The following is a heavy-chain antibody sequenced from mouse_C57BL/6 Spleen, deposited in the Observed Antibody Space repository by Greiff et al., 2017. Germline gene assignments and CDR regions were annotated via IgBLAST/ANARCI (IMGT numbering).Heavy chain of an antibody. J-gene: IGHJ4*01. V-gene: IGHV5-6*02. CDR1: GFTFSSYG. D-gene: IGHD2-4*01. Sequence: DVKLVESGGDLVKPGGSLKLSCAASGFTFSSYGMSWVRQTPDKRLESVATISSGGSYTYYPDSVKGRFTISRDNPKNTLYLQMSSLKSEYTAMYYCASYDYDVYYAMDYWGQGTSVTVSS. CDR2: ISSGGSYT. CDR3: ASYDYDVYYAMDY.